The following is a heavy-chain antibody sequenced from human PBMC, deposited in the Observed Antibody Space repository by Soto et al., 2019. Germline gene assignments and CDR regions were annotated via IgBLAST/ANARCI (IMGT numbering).Heavy chain of an antibody. Sequence: QVQLQQWGAGLLKPSETLSLTCAVYGGSFSGYYWSWIRQPPGKGLEWIGEINHSGSTNYNPSLKSRVTISVDTSKNQVSLKLSSVTAVDTAVYYCARGGAWGFQAHFDYWGQGTLVTVSS. J-gene: IGHJ4*02. CDR2: INHSGST. CDR1: GGSFSGYY. V-gene: IGHV4-34*01. CDR3: ARGGAWGFQAHFDY. D-gene: IGHD3-16*01.